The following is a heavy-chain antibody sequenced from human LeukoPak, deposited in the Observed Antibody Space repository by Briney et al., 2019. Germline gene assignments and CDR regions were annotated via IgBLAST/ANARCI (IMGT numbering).Heavy chain of an antibody. J-gene: IGHJ4*02. CDR2: IYTSGST. CDR3: ARARGGSGSYGHFDS. CDR1: GDSISRYY. V-gene: IGHV4-4*07. Sequence: SETLSPTCTVSGDSISRYYWTWIRQPAGKGLEWIGRIYTSGSTNYNPSLKSRVTMSVDTSKNQFSLKMSSLTAADTAMYYCARARGGSGSYGHFDSWGQGTLVTVSS. D-gene: IGHD1-26*01.